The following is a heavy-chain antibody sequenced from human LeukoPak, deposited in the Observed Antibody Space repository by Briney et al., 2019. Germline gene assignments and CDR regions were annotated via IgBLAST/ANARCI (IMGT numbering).Heavy chain of an antibody. D-gene: IGHD3-10*01. CDR2: ISGSGGST. CDR1: GFTFSSYA. V-gene: IGHV3-23*01. CDR3: ARAGRRGYGMDV. J-gene: IGHJ6*02. Sequence: GGSLRLSCAASGFTFSSYAMSWVRQAPGKGLEWVSAISGSGGSTYYADSVKGRFTISRDNAKNSLYLQMNSLRAEDTAVYYCARAGRRGYGMDVWGQGTTVTVSS.